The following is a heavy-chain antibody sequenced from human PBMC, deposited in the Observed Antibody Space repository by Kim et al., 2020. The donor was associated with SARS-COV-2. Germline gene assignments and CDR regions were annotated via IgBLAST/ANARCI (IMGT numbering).Heavy chain of an antibody. D-gene: IGHD5-18*01. CDR3: AKERGYSYGYYYYCGMDV. J-gene: IGHJ6*02. Sequence: KSRFTISRDNSKNTLYLQMNSLRAEDTAVYYCAKERGYSYGYYYYCGMDVWGQGTTVTVSS. V-gene: IGHV3-33*06.